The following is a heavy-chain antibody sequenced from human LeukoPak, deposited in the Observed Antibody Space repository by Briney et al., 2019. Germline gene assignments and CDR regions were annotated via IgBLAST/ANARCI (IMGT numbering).Heavy chain of an antibody. CDR1: GGSFSGYY. V-gene: IGHV4-34*01. J-gene: IGHJ4*02. Sequence: SETLSLTCAVYGGSFSGYYWSWIRQPPGKGLEWIGEINHSGSTNYNPSLKRRVTISVDTSKIQFSLKMSSVTAADTAVYYCASRGGYNSKIDYWGQGTLVTVSS. CDR3: ASRGGYNSKIDY. D-gene: IGHD5-24*01. CDR2: INHSGST.